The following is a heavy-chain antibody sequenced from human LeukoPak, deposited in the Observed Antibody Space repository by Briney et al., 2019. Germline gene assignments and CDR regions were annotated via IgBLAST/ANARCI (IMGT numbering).Heavy chain of an antibody. CDR2: INHSGST. D-gene: IGHD3-10*01. CDR1: GGSFSGYY. Sequence: PSETLSLTCAVYGGSFSGYYWSWIRQPPGKGLEWIGEINHSGSTNYNPSLESRVTISVDTSKNQFSLKLSSVTAADTAVYYCATSIIDLDYWGQGTLDTVSS. J-gene: IGHJ4*02. CDR3: ATSIIDLDY. V-gene: IGHV4-34*01.